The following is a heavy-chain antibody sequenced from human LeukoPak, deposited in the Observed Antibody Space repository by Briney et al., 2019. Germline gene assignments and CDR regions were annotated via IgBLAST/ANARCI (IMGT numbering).Heavy chain of an antibody. Sequence: SETLSLTCTVSGGSISSYYWSWIRQPPGKGLEWIGEINHSGSTNYNPSLKSRVTISVDTSKNQFSLKLSSVTAADTAVYYCARGYSSGWSLEAFDIWGQGTMVTVSS. D-gene: IGHD6-19*01. CDR2: INHSGST. CDR1: GGSISSYY. J-gene: IGHJ3*02. CDR3: ARGYSSGWSLEAFDI. V-gene: IGHV4-34*01.